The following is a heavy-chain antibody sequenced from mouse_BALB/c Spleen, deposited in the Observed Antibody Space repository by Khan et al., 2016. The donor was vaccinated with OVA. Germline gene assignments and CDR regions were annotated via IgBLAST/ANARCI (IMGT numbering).Heavy chain of an antibody. CDR1: GFTFIDYG. J-gene: IGHJ3*01. CDR2: ISSVAYSI. V-gene: IGHV5-15*02. CDR3: ASGGFAY. Sequence: EVELVESGGGLVQPGGSRKLSCAASGFTFIDYGMAWVRQTPGKGPEWIAFISSVAYSIYYADTVTGRFTISRANAKKTLYLETSSLRSDDTAMYYCASGGFAYWGQGTLVTVSS. D-gene: IGHD1-1*02.